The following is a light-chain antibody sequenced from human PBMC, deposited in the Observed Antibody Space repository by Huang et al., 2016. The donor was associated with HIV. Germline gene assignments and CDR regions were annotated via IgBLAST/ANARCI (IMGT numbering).Light chain of an antibody. V-gene: IGKV1-5*03. CDR2: KTS. Sequence: DIQMTQSPSTLSASVGDTVTITCRASQTINSWLAWYQQKPGKAPKVLIYKTSNLKSGVPSRFSGSGSGTEFTRTINRLEPEDFATYYCQQYDSYWTFGQGTKVEIK. CDR1: QTINSW. J-gene: IGKJ1*01. CDR3: QQYDSYWT.